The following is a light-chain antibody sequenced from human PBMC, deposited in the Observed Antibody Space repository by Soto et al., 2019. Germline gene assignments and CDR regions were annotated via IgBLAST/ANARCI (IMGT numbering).Light chain of an antibody. CDR3: SSYASSTSVL. CDR2: DVN. V-gene: IGLV2-14*03. CDR1: SSDVGAYNH. Sequence: QSALTQPASVSGSPGQSITISCTGTSSDVGAYNHVSWYQQHPGKAPKFMIYDVNMWPSGVSHRFSGSKSGYTASLTISGLQAEDEADYYCSSYASSTSVLFGGGTKVTVL. J-gene: IGLJ2*01.